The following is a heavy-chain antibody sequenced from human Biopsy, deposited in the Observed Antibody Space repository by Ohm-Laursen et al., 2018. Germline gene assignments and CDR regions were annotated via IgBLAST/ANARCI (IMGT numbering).Heavy chain of an antibody. CDR1: GATFSDYY. V-gene: IGHV4-34*08. D-gene: IGHD4-17*01. Sequence: SDTLSLTCPVYGATFSDYYWSWIRQPPGKGLEWIGQINQSGETKYNPSLQSRVTISAEVSKNQFSLKLRSLTAADTAIYYCGNEVYGRDYWGQGARVTVSP. CDR3: GNEVYGRDY. CDR2: INQSGET. J-gene: IGHJ4*02.